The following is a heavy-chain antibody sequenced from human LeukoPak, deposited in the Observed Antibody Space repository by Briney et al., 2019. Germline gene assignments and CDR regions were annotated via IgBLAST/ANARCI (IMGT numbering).Heavy chain of an antibody. CDR1: GFTFSRYW. CDR3: ARIPDYFLSY. CDR2: ISSSSSTI. J-gene: IGHJ4*02. Sequence: GGSLRLSCAASGFTFSRYWMSWVRQAPGKGLEWLSYISSSSSTIYYADSVKGRFTISRDNAKNSLYLQMNSLRAEDTAVYYCARIPDYFLSYWGQGTLVTVSS. V-gene: IGHV3-48*01. D-gene: IGHD4/OR15-4a*01.